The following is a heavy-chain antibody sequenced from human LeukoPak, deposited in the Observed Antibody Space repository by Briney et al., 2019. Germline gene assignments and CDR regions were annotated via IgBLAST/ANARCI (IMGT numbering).Heavy chain of an antibody. V-gene: IGHV3-48*03. CDR2: IDHTGSPT. CDR3: ARDREHHYGSGESYYGMDV. J-gene: IGHJ6*02. D-gene: IGHD3-10*01. CDR1: GFTFSSYE. Sequence: PGGSLRLSCAASGFTFSSYEMNWVRQAPGKGLEWVSYIDHTGSPTFYADSVKGRFTVSRDNAKNSLYLQMNNLRAEDTAVYFCARDREHHYGSGESYYGMDVWGQGTTVSVSS.